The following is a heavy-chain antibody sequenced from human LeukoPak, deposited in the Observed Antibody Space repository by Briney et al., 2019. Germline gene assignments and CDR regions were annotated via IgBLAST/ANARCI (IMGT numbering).Heavy chain of an antibody. CDR1: LFPFSNHW. V-gene: IGHV3-7*01. Sequence: GGSLRLSCAASLFPFSNHWMSWVRQAPGKGLEWVANIKEDESEKYYVASGKGRFTISRDNAKNSLYLQMNSLRVEDTAVYYCARQQHSGSYGYFDYWGQGTLVTVSS. CDR3: ARQQHSGSYGYFDY. CDR2: IKEDESEK. J-gene: IGHJ4*02. D-gene: IGHD1-26*01.